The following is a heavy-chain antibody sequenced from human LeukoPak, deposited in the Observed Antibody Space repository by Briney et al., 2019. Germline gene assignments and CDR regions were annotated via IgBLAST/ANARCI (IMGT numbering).Heavy chain of an antibody. D-gene: IGHD1-1*01. CDR2: IYYSGST. Sequence: PSETLSLTCTVSGGSVSSGSYYWSWIRQPPGKGLEWIGYIYYSGSTNYNPSLKSRVTISVDTSKNQFSLKLSSVTAADTAVYYCARHRRDQELELFDYWGQGTLVTVSS. V-gene: IGHV4-61*01. J-gene: IGHJ4*02. CDR1: GGSVSSGSYY. CDR3: ARHRRDQELELFDY.